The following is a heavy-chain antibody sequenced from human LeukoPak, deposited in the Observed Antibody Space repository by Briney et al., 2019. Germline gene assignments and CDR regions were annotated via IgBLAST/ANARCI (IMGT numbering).Heavy chain of an antibody. CDR2: INHSGST. CDR3: ARVVAANLKVLWFDP. V-gene: IGHV4-34*01. Sequence: PSETLSLTCAVYGGSFSGYYWSWIRQPPGKGLEWIGEINHSGSTNYNPSLKSRVTISVDTSKNQFSLKLSSVTAADTAVYYCARVVAANLKVLWFDPWGQGTLVTVSS. J-gene: IGHJ5*02. CDR1: GGSFSGYY. D-gene: IGHD2-15*01.